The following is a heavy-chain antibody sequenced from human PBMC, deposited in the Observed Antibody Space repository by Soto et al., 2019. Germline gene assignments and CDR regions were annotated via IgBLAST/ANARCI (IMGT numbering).Heavy chain of an antibody. D-gene: IGHD6-13*01. CDR1: GYTFTSYG. J-gene: IGHJ4*02. V-gene: IGHV1-18*01. CDR3: ARALVDYSNLDF. Sequence: ASVKVSCKASGYTFTSYGISWVRQAPGQGLEWMGWISAYNGKTNYAQKFQGRVTITADESTSTAYMELSSLRSEDTAVYYCARALVDYSNLDFWGQGALVTVSS. CDR2: ISAYNGKT.